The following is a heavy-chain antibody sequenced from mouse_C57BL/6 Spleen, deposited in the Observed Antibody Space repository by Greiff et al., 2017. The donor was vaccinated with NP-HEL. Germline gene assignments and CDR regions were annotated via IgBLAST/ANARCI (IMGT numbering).Heavy chain of an antibody. CDR2: ISNGGGST. CDR3: ARQSRDYGSSYWYFDV. D-gene: IGHD1-1*01. V-gene: IGHV5-12*01. CDR1: GFTFSDYY. Sequence: DVKLVESGGGLVQPGGSLKLSCAASGFTFSDYYMYWVRQTPEKRLEWVAYISNGGGSTYYPDTVKGRFTISRDNAKNTLYLQMSRLKSEDTAMYYCARQSRDYGSSYWYFDVWGTGTTVTVSS. J-gene: IGHJ1*03.